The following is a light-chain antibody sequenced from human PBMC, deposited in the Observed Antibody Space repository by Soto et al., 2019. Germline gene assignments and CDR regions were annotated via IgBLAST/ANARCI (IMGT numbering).Light chain of an antibody. CDR2: DAS. CDR1: QSIISW. Sequence: DIEMTQSPSTLSASVGDRVTITCRASQSIISWLAWYQQKPGKAPKLLSYDASSVASGVPSRFSGSGSGTEFTLTISSLQSDDLATYYCQQYNSYSYTFGQGTKLEIK. J-gene: IGKJ2*01. V-gene: IGKV1-5*01. CDR3: QQYNSYSYT.